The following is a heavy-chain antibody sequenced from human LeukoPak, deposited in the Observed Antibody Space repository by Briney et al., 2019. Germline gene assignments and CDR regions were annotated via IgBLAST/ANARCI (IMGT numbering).Heavy chain of an antibody. D-gene: IGHD6-6*01. V-gene: IGHV3-23*01. CDR1: GFTFSSYA. CDR3: ARGSVAGRQRAPPKEWFDP. Sequence: GGSLRLSCAASGFTFSSYAMSWVRQAPGKGLEWVSAISGSGGSTYYADSVKGRFTVSRDNAKNSLYLQMNSLRGDDTAVYYCARGSVAGRQRAPPKEWFDPWGQGTLVTVSS. J-gene: IGHJ5*02. CDR2: ISGSGGST.